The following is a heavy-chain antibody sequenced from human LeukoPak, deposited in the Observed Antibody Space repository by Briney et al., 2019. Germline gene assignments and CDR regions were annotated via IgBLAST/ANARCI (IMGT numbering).Heavy chain of an antibody. Sequence: SATLSLTCTVSGGSISSSSYYWGWIRQPPGKGLEWIGSIYYSGSTYYNPSLKSRVTISVDTSKNQFSLKLSSVTAADTAVYYCARHRADYYYYGMDVWGQGTTVTVSS. V-gene: IGHV4-39*01. CDR2: IYYSGST. CDR3: ARHRADYYYYGMDV. D-gene: IGHD1-26*01. CDR1: GGSISSSSYY. J-gene: IGHJ6*02.